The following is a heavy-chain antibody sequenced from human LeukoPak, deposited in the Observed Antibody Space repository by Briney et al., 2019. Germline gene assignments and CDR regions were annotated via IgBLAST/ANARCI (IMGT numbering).Heavy chain of an antibody. CDR2: IKSDGST. CDR1: GFTFSSYW. Sequence: PGGSLRLSCAASGFTFSSYWMHWVCHAPGKGLVWVSRIKSDGSTNYAYSVKGRFTISRDNAKNTVSLQMNSLRAEDTGVYYCARAPSEIGGYYPEYFRHWGQGTLVTVSS. CDR3: ARAPSEIGGYYPEYFRH. V-gene: IGHV3-74*01. D-gene: IGHD3-22*01. J-gene: IGHJ1*01.